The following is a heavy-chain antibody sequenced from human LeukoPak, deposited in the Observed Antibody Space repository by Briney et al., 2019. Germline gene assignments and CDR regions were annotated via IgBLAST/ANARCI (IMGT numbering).Heavy chain of an antibody. CDR2: FDPEEAKT. CDR3: ATRSGDFWSGFVD. V-gene: IGHV1-24*01. D-gene: IGHD3-3*01. CDR1: GHRLSEVS. J-gene: IGHJ1*01. Sequence: ASIKVSCKGSGHRLSEVSMQWVRQAPGKGLECLGGFDPEEAKTVYAQKFQGRVTMTEDSSTDTAYLELTSLRTDDTAVYYCATRSGDFWSGFVDWGQGTLVTVSS.